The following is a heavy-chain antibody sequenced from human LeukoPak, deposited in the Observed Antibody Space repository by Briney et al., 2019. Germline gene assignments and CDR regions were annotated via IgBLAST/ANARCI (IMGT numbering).Heavy chain of an antibody. V-gene: IGHV3-48*01. J-gene: IGHJ4*02. CDR3: ATDRYSTFDY. CDR2: ISSSSSTV. D-gene: IGHD6-13*01. Sequence: GSLRLSCAASGFTFSSYSMNWVRQAPGKGLEGVSYISSSSSTVYYADSVKGRFTISRDNAKNSLYLQMNSLRAEDTAVYYCATDRYSTFDYWGQGILVTVSS. CDR1: GFTFSSYS.